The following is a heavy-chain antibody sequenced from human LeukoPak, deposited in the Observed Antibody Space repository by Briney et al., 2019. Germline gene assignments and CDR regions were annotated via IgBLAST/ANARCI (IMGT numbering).Heavy chain of an antibody. J-gene: IGHJ4*02. Sequence: SAKVSCKASGGTFSSYAISWVRQAPGQGLEWMGGITPIFRTPNYAQKSQGRVTITAVESMSTAYMELSSLRSEDTAVYYCARGWLAETTVVTPYNYWGQGTLVTVSS. D-gene: IGHD2-21*02. V-gene: IGHV1-69*13. CDR1: GGTFSSYA. CDR2: ITPIFRTP. CDR3: ARGWLAETTVVTPYNY.